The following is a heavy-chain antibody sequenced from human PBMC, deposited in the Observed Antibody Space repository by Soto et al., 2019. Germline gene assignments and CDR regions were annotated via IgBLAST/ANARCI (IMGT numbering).Heavy chain of an antibody. Sequence: GGSLRLSCAASGFTFSDYYMSWIRQAPGKGLEWVSYISSSSSYTNYADSVKGRFTISRDNAKNSLYLQMNSLRAEDTAVYYCAREGEWELLAFDYWGQGTLVTVSS. CDR3: AREGEWELLAFDY. D-gene: IGHD1-26*01. J-gene: IGHJ4*02. V-gene: IGHV3-11*06. CDR1: GFTFSDYY. CDR2: ISSSSSYT.